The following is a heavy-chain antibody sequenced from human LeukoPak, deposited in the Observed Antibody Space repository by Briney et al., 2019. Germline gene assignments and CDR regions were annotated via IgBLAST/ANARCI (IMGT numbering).Heavy chain of an antibody. CDR3: ARGIAAAPRSAFDI. V-gene: IGHV1-2*02. D-gene: IGHD6-13*01. CDR1: GYTFTGYY. CDR2: INPNSGGT. Sequence: ASVKVSCKASGYTFTGYYMHWVRQAPGQGLEWMGWINPNSGGTNYAQKFQGRVTMTRDTSISTAYMELNRLRSDDTAVYYCARGIAAAPRSAFDIWGQGTMVTVSS. J-gene: IGHJ3*02.